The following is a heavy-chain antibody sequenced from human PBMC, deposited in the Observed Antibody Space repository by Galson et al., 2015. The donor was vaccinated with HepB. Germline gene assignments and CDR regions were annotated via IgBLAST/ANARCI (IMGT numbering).Heavy chain of an antibody. J-gene: IGHJ4*02. CDR2: TRYDGSNK. V-gene: IGHV3-30*02. D-gene: IGHD3-10*01. CDR3: AKGQDESGSYYTPLDY. CDR1: GFSFSTYV. Sequence: SLRLSCAASGFSFSTYVIHWVRQAPGKGLEWVAFTRYDGSNKYYADSVKGRFTISRDNSKNTLYLQMNSLTADDTAVYYCAKGQDESGSYYTPLDYWGQGTLVTVSS.